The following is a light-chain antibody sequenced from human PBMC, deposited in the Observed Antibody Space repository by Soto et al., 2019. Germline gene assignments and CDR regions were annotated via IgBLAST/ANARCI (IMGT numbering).Light chain of an antibody. Sequence: DIQMTQSPSTLSESVGESATIPGRASQSFGTWLPWYQQKPGKAPKLLIYKAPSLESGVPSRFSGSGSGTEFTLTISSLQPDDFATYYCQQYNSYPYTFGQGTKLEIK. CDR2: KAP. J-gene: IGKJ2*01. CDR1: QSFGTW. V-gene: IGKV1-5*03. CDR3: QQYNSYPYT.